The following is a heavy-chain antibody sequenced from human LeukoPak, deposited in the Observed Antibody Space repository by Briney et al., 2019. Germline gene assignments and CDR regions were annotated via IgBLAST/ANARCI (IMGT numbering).Heavy chain of an antibody. CDR3: ARDTVIMIRGGHTEIDY. J-gene: IGHJ4*02. CDR2: MNPNSGNT. CDR1: GYTFTSYD. Sequence: ASVKVSCKASGYTFTSYDINWMRQATGQGLEWMGWMNPNSGNTGYAQKFQGRVTITRNTSISTAYMELSSLRSEDTAVYYCARDTVIMIRGGHTEIDYWGQGTLVTVSS. V-gene: IGHV1-8*03. D-gene: IGHD3-10*01.